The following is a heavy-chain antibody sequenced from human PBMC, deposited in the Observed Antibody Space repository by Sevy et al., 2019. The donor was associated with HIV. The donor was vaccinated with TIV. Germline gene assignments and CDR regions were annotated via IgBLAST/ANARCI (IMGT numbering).Heavy chain of an antibody. CDR2: IRSKGNSYAT. D-gene: IGHD6-13*01. CDR1: GFTFSGSA. CDR3: TRGGARDSSSWYDYFDY. J-gene: IGHJ4*02. V-gene: IGHV3-73*01. Sequence: GGCLRLSCAASGFTFSGSAMQWVRQASGKGLEWVGRIRSKGNSYATAYAASVKGRITISRDDSKNTVYLQMNSRKTEDTAVYYCTRGGARDSSSWYDYFDYWGQGTLVTVSS.